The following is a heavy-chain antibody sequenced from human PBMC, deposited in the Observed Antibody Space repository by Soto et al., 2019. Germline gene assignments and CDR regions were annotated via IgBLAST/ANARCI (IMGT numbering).Heavy chain of an antibody. J-gene: IGHJ6*02. Sequence: PSETLSLTCTVSGGSISSYYWSWIRQPAGKGLEWIGRIYTSGSTNYNPSLKSRVTMSVDTSKNQFSLKLSSVTAADTAVYYCAREAADYYYYYYGMDVWGQGTTVTVSS. CDR1: GGSISSYY. CDR2: IYTSGST. V-gene: IGHV4-4*07. CDR3: AREAADYYYYYYGMDV.